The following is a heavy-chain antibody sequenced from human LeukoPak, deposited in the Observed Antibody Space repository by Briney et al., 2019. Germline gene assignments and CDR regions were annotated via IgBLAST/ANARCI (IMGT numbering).Heavy chain of an antibody. D-gene: IGHD3-10*01. CDR2: IWFDGTNK. CDR3: ARDRVPLYYFDY. V-gene: IGHV3-33*01. Sequence: PGRSLRLSCAASGFTFSIYGMHWVRQAPGKGLEWVALIWFDGTNKYYADSVKGRFTISRDNSKNTLYLLMNSLRVEDTAVYYCARDRVPLYYFDYWGQGTLVTVSS. J-gene: IGHJ4*02. CDR1: GFTFSIYG.